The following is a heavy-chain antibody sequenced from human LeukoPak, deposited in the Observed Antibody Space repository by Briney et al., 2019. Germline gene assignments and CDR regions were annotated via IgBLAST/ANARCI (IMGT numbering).Heavy chain of an antibody. CDR3: ARDFWSALLFDP. D-gene: IGHD3-3*01. V-gene: IGHV3-21*01. CDR1: GFTFSSYS. Sequence: PGGSLRLSCAASGFTFSSYSMNWVRQAPGKGLEWVSSISSSSSYIYYADSVKGRLTISRDNANNSLYMQMNSLRAEDTAVYYCARDFWSALLFDPWGQGTLVTVSS. J-gene: IGHJ5*02. CDR2: ISSSSSYI.